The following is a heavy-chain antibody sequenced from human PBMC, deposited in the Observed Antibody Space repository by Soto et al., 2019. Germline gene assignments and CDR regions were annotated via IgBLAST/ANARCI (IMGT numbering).Heavy chain of an antibody. D-gene: IGHD6-19*01. J-gene: IGHJ6*02. CDR2: INPNSGGT. Sequence: ASVKVSWKACGYALTGYYMHWVRQAPGQGLEWMGWINPNSGGTNYAQKFQGWVTMTRDTSISTAYMELSRLRSDDTAVYYCARELAVAGTSSSYFGMLAWRHAPPVTV. CDR3: ARELAVAGTSSSYFGMLA. CDR1: GYALTGYY. V-gene: IGHV1-2*04.